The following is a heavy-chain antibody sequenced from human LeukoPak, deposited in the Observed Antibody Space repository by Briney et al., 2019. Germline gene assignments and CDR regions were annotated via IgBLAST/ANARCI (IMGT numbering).Heavy chain of an antibody. V-gene: IGHV4-39*07. CDR1: GDSFSSVTDY. D-gene: IGHD3-3*01. J-gene: IGHJ4*02. CDR3: GSRRTAMFGVIKGPIDY. Sequence: SETLSLTCTVSGDSFSSVTDYWAWIRQPPGKGLEWIASGDYSGGKYYNPSLESRVAISTDMSKSQISLKLTSVTAADTAVYYCGSRRTAMFGVIKGPIDYWGQGTLVTVSS. CDR2: GDYSGGK.